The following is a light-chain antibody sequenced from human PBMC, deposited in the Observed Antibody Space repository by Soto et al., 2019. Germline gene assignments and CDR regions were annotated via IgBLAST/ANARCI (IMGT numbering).Light chain of an antibody. CDR3: IQRLQTPWT. CDR2: LGS. V-gene: IGKV2-28*01. Sequence: DIVMTQSPLSLPVTPGEPASISCRSSQSLLHSSGYNDLDWYLQRPGQSPQLLICLGSDRASGVPARFSGIESGTDFTLKISRVEADDVGVYYCIQRLQTPWTFGQGTKMEI. CDR1: QSLLHSSGYND. J-gene: IGKJ1*01.